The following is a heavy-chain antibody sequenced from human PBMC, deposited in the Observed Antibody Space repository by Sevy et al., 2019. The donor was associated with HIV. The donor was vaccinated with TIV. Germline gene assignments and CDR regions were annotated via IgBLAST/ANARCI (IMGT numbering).Heavy chain of an antibody. CDR3: AKATYYYDSSVKGAFDI. Sequence: GSLRLSCAASGFTFSSYAMSWVRQAPGKGLEWVSAISGSGGSTYYADSVKGRFTISRDNSKNTLYLQMNSLRAEDTAVYYCAKATYYYDSSVKGAFDIWGQGTMVTVSS. V-gene: IGHV3-23*01. CDR2: ISGSGGST. J-gene: IGHJ3*02. D-gene: IGHD3-22*01. CDR1: GFTFSSYA.